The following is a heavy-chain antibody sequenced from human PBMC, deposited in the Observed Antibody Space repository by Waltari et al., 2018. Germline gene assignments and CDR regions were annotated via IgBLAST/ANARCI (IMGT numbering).Heavy chain of an antibody. V-gene: IGHV3-23*04. CDR3: AKVNGDFWSGYFPVAF. D-gene: IGHD3-3*01. J-gene: IGHJ4*02. CDR1: GFTFSSYA. CDR2: ISGSGGST. Sequence: EVQLVESGGGLVQPGGSLRLSCAASGFTFSSYAMSWVRQAPGKGLGWVSAISGSGGSTDYADSVKGRFTISRDNSKNTRYLQMNSLRAEDTAVYYCAKVNGDFWSGYFPVAFRGQGTLVTVSS.